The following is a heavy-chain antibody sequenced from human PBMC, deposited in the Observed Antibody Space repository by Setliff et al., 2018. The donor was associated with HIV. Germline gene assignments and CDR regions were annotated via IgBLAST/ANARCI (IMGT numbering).Heavy chain of an antibody. V-gene: IGHV1-2*02. D-gene: IGHD2-8*02. CDR3: AREFSWSAFYFDS. CDR2: INPNSGGT. Sequence: ASVKVSCKASGYTFTGYYMHWVRQAPGQGLEWMGWINPNSGGTNYAQKFQGRVTMTRDTSISTAYMELSRLRSDDTAVYYCAREFSWSAFYFDSWGQGTQVTVSS. CDR1: GYTFTGYY. J-gene: IGHJ4*02.